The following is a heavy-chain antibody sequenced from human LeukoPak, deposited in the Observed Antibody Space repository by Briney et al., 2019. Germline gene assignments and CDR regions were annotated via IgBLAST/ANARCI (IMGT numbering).Heavy chain of an antibody. CDR3: ASMGDSSGYYFVPDYFDY. D-gene: IGHD3-22*01. Sequence: GGSLRLSCGASGFTFSSHAMSWVRQAPGKGLEWVSSISSSSSYIYYADSVKGRFTISRDNAKNSLYLQMNSLRAEDTAVYYCASMGDSSGYYFVPDYFDYWGQGTLVTVSS. V-gene: IGHV3-21*01. CDR2: ISSSSSYI. J-gene: IGHJ4*02. CDR1: GFTFSSHA.